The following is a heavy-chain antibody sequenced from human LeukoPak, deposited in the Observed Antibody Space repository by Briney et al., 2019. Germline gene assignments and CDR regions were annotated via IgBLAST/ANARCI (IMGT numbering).Heavy chain of an antibody. CDR3: ARAKPKNMVRGLIMRRESRYYFDY. J-gene: IGHJ4*02. V-gene: IGHV3-48*03. CDR2: ISSGRSTI. Sequence: GGSLRLSCAASGFTFSSYEMNWVRQAPGKGLEWVSYISSGRSTIYYADSVKGRFTISRDNSKSTLYIQMNSLRAEDTAVYYCARAKPKNMVRGLIMRRESRYYFDYWGQGTLVTVSS. D-gene: IGHD3-10*01. CDR1: GFTFSSYE.